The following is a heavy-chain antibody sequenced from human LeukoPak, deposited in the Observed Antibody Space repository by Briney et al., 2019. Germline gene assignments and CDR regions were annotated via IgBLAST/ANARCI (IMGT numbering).Heavy chain of an antibody. Sequence: AGGSLRLSCAASGFTFSSYAMSWVRQAPGKGLEWVSYISSSGSTIYYADSVKGRFTISRDNAKNSLYLQMNSLRAEDTAVYYCARGSRGPYYYYYMDVWGKGTTVTVSS. CDR1: GFTFSSYA. D-gene: IGHD2-15*01. CDR3: ARGSRGPYYYYYMDV. CDR2: ISSSGSTI. J-gene: IGHJ6*03. V-gene: IGHV3-48*04.